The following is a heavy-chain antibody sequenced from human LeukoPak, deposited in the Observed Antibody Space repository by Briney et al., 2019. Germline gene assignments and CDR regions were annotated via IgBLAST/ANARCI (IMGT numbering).Heavy chain of an antibody. J-gene: IGHJ4*02. CDR3: VTHTIFGVVIIPLFDY. CDR2: IKQDGSEK. Sequence: GGSLRLSCAASGFTFSSYWMSWVRQAPGKGLEWVANIKQDGSEKYYVDSVRGRFTISRDNAKNSLYLQMNSLRAEDTAVYYCVTHTIFGVVIIPLFDYWGQGTLVTVSS. CDR1: GFTFSSYW. V-gene: IGHV3-7*01. D-gene: IGHD3-3*01.